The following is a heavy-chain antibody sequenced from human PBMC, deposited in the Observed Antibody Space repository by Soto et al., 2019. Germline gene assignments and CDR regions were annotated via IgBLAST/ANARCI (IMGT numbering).Heavy chain of an antibody. CDR1: GYTFTGHY. V-gene: IGHV1-2*02. CDR2: INPNSGAT. J-gene: IGHJ4*02. Sequence: QVQLVQSGAEVKKPGASVKVSCKASGYTFTGHYMHWVRQAPGQGLEWMGWINPNSGATNYTQKFQGRVTMTSDTSITTAYMELSRLRSDDTAVYYCARDLYTSGWLDSWGQGTLVIVSS. D-gene: IGHD6-19*01. CDR3: ARDLYTSGWLDS.